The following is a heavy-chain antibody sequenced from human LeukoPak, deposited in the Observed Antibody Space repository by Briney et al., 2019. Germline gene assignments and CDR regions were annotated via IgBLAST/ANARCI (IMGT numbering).Heavy chain of an antibody. D-gene: IGHD2-2*01. CDR2: ISAYNGNT. J-gene: IGHJ3*02. V-gene: IGHV1-18*01. CDR3: ARDGGYCSSTSCYLEAFDI. CDR1: GYTFTSYG. Sequence: GASVKVSCKASGYTFTSYGISWVRQAPGQGLEWMGWISAYNGNTNYAQKLQGRVTMTTDASTSTAYMELRSLRSDDTAVYYCARDGGYCSSTSCYLEAFDIWGQGTMVTVSS.